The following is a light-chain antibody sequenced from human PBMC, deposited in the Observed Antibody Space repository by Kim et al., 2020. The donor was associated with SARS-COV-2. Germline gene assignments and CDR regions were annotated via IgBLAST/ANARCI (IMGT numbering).Light chain of an antibody. J-gene: IGLJ3*02. CDR2: YDS. CDR1: NIGGKG. Sequence: SYELTQPPSVSVAPGETARLTCGGDNIGGKGVHWYQQRPGQAPLLVISYDSDRPSVIPHRFSGSNSGNTATLTIGRVEAGDEAAYYCQVWDGTRDQVVFG. V-gene: IGLV3-21*04. CDR3: QVWDGTRDQVV.